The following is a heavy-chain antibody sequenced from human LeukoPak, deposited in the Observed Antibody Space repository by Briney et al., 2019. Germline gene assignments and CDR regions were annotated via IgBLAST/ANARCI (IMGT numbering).Heavy chain of an antibody. CDR2: INHSGST. CDR3: ARGTTGVTTGYYYYYYMDV. Sequence: SETLSLTCAVYGGSFSGYYWSWIRQPPGKRLEWIGEINHSGSTNYNPSLKSRVTISVDTSKNQFSLKLSSVTAADTAVYYCARGTTGVTTGYYYYYYMDVWGKGTTVTVSS. CDR1: GGSFSGYY. J-gene: IGHJ6*03. V-gene: IGHV4-34*01. D-gene: IGHD4-17*01.